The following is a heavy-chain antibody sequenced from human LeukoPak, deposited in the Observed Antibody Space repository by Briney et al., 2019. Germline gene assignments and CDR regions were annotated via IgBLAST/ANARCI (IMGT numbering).Heavy chain of an antibody. CDR2: ITHSGST. Sequence: IPSETLSLTCAVYGGSFSGYYWSWIRQPPGKGLEWIGEITHSGSTNYNPSLKSRVTISVDTSKNQFSLKLSSVTAADTAVYYCANLRPLGIWGQGTMVTVSS. CDR3: ANLRPLGI. J-gene: IGHJ3*02. D-gene: IGHD7-27*01. CDR1: GGSFSGYY. V-gene: IGHV4-34*01.